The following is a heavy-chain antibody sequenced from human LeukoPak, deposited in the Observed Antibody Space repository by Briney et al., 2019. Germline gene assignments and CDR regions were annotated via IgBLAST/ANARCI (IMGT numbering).Heavy chain of an antibody. CDR1: GFTFSSNW. CDR3: ANLRLEG. CDR2: IKGDGSST. D-gene: IGHD3-16*01. J-gene: IGHJ4*02. Sequence: PGGSLRLSCAASGFTFSSNWMHWVRQAPGKGLVWVSRIKGDGSSTSYADSVKGRFTISRGNAKNTLFLQMNSLRAEDTAVYYCANLRLEGWGQGTLVTVSS. V-gene: IGHV3-74*01.